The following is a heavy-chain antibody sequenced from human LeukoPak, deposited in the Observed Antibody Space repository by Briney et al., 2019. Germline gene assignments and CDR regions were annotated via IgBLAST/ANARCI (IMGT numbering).Heavy chain of an antibody. CDR2: INPSGGST. J-gene: IGHJ6*02. V-gene: IGHV1-46*01. CDR3: ARDQAVVVPAYYYYYGMDV. Sequence: ASVKVSCEASEDTFTSYYMHWVRQAPGQGLEWMGIINPSGGSTSYAQKFQGRVTMTRDTSTSTVYMELSSLRSEDTAVYYCARDQAVVVPAYYYYYGMDVWGQGTTVTVSS. CDR1: EDTFTSYY. D-gene: IGHD2-2*01.